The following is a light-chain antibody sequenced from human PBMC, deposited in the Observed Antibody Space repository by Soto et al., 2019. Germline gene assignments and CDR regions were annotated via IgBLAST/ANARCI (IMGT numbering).Light chain of an antibody. CDR1: QTISSW. V-gene: IGKV1-33*01. J-gene: IGKJ5*01. Sequence: DIQMTQSPSTLSGSVGDRVTITCRASQTISSWLAWYQQKPGKAPKLLISDASYLQTGVPSRFSGSGSGTDFTFTISSLQPEDIATYYCQQYDNLPITFGQGTRLEIK. CDR3: QQYDNLPIT. CDR2: DAS.